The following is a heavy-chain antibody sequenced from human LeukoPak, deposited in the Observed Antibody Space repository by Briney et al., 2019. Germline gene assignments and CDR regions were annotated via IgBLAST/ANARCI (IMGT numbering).Heavy chain of an antibody. CDR1: GFTFRSYE. D-gene: IGHD3-22*01. CDR2: ISGSGDRT. Sequence: GGSLRVSCAASGFTFRSYEMSWVRQAPGKGLEWVSGISGSGDRTYYADSVEGRFTISRDNSKNTLYLQMNSLRAEDTAVYYCAKNALRHYYDSSGYYFDAFDIWGQGTMVTVSS. V-gene: IGHV3-23*01. J-gene: IGHJ3*02. CDR3: AKNALRHYYDSSGYYFDAFDI.